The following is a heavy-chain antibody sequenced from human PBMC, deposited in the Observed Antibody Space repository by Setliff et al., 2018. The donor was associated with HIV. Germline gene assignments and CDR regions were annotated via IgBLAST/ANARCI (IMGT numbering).Heavy chain of an antibody. J-gene: IGHJ4*02. CDR1: GFTFSNAW. CDR3: ARLVTYNYDSSAYYPDS. V-gene: IGHV3-15*01. D-gene: IGHD3-22*01. Sequence: GGSLRLSCAASGFTFSNAWMSWVRQAPGKGLEWVGRIKSKTDGGTTDYAAPVKGRFTISRDNAKNSLYLQLNSLRAEDTAVYYCARLVTYNYDSSAYYPDSWGQGTLVTVSS. CDR2: IKSKTDGGTT.